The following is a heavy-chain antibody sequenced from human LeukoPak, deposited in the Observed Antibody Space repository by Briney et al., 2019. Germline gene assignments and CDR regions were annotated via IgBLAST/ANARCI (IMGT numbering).Heavy chain of an antibody. J-gene: IGHJ6*02. Sequence: GGSLRLSCAASGFTFSSYWMSWVRQAPGKGLEWVANIKQDGSEKYYVDSVKGRFTISRDNAKNSLYLQMNSLRAEDTAVYYCATELVVVAATLAVWGQGTTVTVSS. V-gene: IGHV3-7*04. CDR2: IKQDGSEK. CDR3: ATELVVVAATLAV. CDR1: GFTFSSYW. D-gene: IGHD2-15*01.